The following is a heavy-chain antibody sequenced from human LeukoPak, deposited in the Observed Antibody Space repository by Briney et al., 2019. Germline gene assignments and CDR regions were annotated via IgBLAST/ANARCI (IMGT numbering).Heavy chain of an antibody. V-gene: IGHV1-8*03. CDR2: MNPNSGNT. J-gene: IGHJ4*02. Sequence: ASVRVSCKASGYTFTSYDINWVRQATGQGLEWMGWMNPNSGNTGYAQKFQGRVTITRNTSISTAYMELSSLRSEDTAVYYCARGGDRGSSSYFDYWGQGTLVTVSS. D-gene: IGHD6-13*01. CDR1: GYTFTSYD. CDR3: ARGGDRGSSSYFDY.